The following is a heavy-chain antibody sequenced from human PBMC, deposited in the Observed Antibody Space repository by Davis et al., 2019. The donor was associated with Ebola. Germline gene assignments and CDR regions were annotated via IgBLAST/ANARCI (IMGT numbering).Heavy chain of an antibody. V-gene: IGHV3-33*01. J-gene: IGHJ3*02. CDR2: IWYEGTNK. CDR1: GFTFSSFG. Sequence: GGSLRLSCAASGFTFSSFGMHWVRQAPGKGLEWVAVIWYEGTNKYYADSVKGRFTISRDNSKNTLFLQMNSLRAEDTAVYYCARPMTTVVTDAFDIWGQGTMVTVSS. CDR3: ARPMTTVVTDAFDI. D-gene: IGHD4-23*01.